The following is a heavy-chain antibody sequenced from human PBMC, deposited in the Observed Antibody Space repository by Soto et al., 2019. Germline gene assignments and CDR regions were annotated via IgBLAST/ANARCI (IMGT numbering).Heavy chain of an antibody. CDR2: IERNGLTT. Sequence: EVQLLESGGGLVQPGGSLRLSCVASGFTFSDYWIHWVRQGPGKGLVWVARIERNGLTTRYADSVKGRFTISRDNAKNSLYLEMNSLRAEDTAVYYCARESEDLTSNFDYWGQGTLVTVSS. CDR1: GFTFSDYW. V-gene: IGHV3-74*01. CDR3: ARESEDLTSNFDY. J-gene: IGHJ4*02.